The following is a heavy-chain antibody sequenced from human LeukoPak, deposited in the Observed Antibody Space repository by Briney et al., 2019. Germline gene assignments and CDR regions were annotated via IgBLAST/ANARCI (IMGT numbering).Heavy chain of an antibody. Sequence: ASVKVSCKASGYTFTSYYMHWVRQAPGQGLEWMGIINPSGGSTSYAQKFQGRVTMTRDTSTSTVYMELSSLRSDDTAVYYCATDPGEIVPAAKGPRGDYCYGMDVWGQGTTVTVSS. V-gene: IGHV1-46*01. CDR2: INPSGGST. CDR3: ATDPGEIVPAAKGPRGDYCYGMDV. J-gene: IGHJ6*02. CDR1: GYTFTSYY. D-gene: IGHD2-2*01.